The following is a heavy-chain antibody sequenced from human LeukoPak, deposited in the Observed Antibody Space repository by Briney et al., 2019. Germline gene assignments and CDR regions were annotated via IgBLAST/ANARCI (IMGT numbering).Heavy chain of an antibody. CDR2: INPNSGGT. CDR1: GYTFTGYY. D-gene: IGHD4-17*01. Sequence: GASVKVSCKASGYTFTGYYMHWVRQAPGQGLEWMGWINPNSGGTNYAQKFQGRVTMTRDTSISTAYMDLSRLTSDDTAVYYCARRVTKDFQYWGQGTLVTVSS. CDR3: ARRVTKDFQY. V-gene: IGHV1-2*02. J-gene: IGHJ1*01.